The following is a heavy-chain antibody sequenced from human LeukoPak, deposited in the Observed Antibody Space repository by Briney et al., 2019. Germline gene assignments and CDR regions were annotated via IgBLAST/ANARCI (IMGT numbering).Heavy chain of an antibody. CDR1: GFAFNNYA. Sequence: SGGSLRLSCAASGFAFNNYAMRWVRQAPGKGLEWVSYISSSGSTIYYADSVKGRFTISRDNAKNSLYLQMNSLRAEDTAVYYCARGSWYDILTGYYLDYWGQGTLVTVSS. V-gene: IGHV3-11*01. J-gene: IGHJ4*02. CDR2: ISSSGSTI. D-gene: IGHD3-9*01. CDR3: ARGSWYDILTGYYLDY.